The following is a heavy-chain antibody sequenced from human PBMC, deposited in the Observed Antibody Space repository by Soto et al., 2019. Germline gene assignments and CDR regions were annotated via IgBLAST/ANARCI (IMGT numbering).Heavy chain of an antibody. CDR2: ISRDGSSK. CDR1: GFTFSRYA. CDR3: ARSRNGAVPDSINF. J-gene: IGHJ4*02. V-gene: IGHV3-30-3*01. D-gene: IGHD2-8*01. Sequence: QVHLVASGGGVVQPGGSLRLSCAASGFTFSRYAMHWVRQAPGEGLEWVAVISRDGSSKYYGDSVKGRFTVSRDNSNNTLYLSMTSLRPDDTAVFYCARSRNGAVPDSINFWGQGTLVTVSS.